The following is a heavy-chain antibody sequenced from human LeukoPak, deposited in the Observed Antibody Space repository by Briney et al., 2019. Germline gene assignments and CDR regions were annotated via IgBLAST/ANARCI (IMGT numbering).Heavy chain of an antibody. Sequence: SETLSLTCAVYGGSFSGYYWSWIRQPPGKGLEWIGEINHSGSTNYNPSLKSRVTISVDTSENQFSLKLSSVTAADTAVYHCARGQGGGDYDFWSGYRWFDPWGQGTLVTVSS. V-gene: IGHV4-34*01. CDR3: ARGQGGGDYDFWSGYRWFDP. J-gene: IGHJ5*02. CDR2: INHSGST. CDR1: GGSFSGYY. D-gene: IGHD3-3*01.